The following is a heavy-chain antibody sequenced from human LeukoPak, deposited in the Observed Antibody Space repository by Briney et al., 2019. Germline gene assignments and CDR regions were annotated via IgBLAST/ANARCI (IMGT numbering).Heavy chain of an antibody. CDR1: GCAISSHY. CDR2: IYYSGST. J-gene: IGHJ4*02. CDR3: ARAPSGSYSDY. Sequence: KSSETLSLTCPVSGCAISSHYWSWIRQPPGKGLEWIGYIYYSGSTNYNPSLKSRVTISVDTSKSQFSLKLSSVTAADTAVYYCARAPSGSYSDYWGQGTLVPFP. V-gene: IGHV4-59*11. D-gene: IGHD1-26*01.